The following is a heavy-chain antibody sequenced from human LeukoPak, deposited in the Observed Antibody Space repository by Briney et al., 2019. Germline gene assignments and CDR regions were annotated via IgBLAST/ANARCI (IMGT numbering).Heavy chain of an antibody. V-gene: IGHV4-39*01. CDR1: GGSISNTNYY. CDR2: IYYSGST. CDR3: ARHGASLRSIVDY. D-gene: IGHD4-17*01. J-gene: IGHJ4*02. Sequence: SETLSLTCTVSGGSISNTNYYWGWIRQPPGKGLEWIGSIYYSGSTSYNPSLESRLTISVDTSKNQFSLKLSSVTAADTAVYYCARHGASLRSIVDYWGQGTLVTVSS.